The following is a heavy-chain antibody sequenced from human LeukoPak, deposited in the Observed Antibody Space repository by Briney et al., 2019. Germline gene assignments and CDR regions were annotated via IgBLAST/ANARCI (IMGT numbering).Heavy chain of an antibody. CDR3: ASRPPYYYMDV. V-gene: IGHV4-34*01. CDR1: GGSFSGYY. J-gene: IGHJ6*03. Sequence: PSETLSLTCAVDGGSFSGYYWSWIRQPPGKGLEWIGEINHSGSTNYNPSLKSRVTISVDTSKNQFSLKLSSVTAADTAVYYCASRPPYYYMDVWGKGTTVTISS. CDR2: INHSGST.